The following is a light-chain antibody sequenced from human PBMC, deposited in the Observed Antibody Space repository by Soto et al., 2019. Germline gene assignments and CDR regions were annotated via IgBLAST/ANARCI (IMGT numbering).Light chain of an antibody. Sequence: QSVLTQPPSASGSPGQSVTISCTGTSSDVSGYNYVSWYQQHPGKAPKLVIYEVTNRPSGVPDRFSGSRSGNTASLTVSGLQAEDEADYYCSSYGGSNNYVFGTGTKGTVL. CDR3: SSYGGSNNYV. J-gene: IGLJ1*01. V-gene: IGLV2-8*01. CDR2: EVT. CDR1: SSDVSGYNY.